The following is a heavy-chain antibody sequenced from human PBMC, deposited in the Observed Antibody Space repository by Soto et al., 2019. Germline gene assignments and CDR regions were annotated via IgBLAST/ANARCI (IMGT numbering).Heavy chain of an antibody. V-gene: IGHV1-18*01. J-gene: IGHJ6*02. CDR2: ISTDNGNT. CDR1: GYTFTSSG. D-gene: IGHD3-10*01. CDR3: TREGSAPYYYYGMDA. Sequence: ASVKVSCKASGYTFTSSGISWVRQAPGQGLEWMGWISTDNGNTNYAQHLQGRVSMTTDTSTSTAYMDLRSLRSDDTAIYYCTREGSAPYYYYGMDAWGQGTTVTVSS.